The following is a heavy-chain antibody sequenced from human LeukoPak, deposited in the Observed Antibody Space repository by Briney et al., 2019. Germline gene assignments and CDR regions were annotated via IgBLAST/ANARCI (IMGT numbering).Heavy chain of an antibody. CDR2: IYSSGST. J-gene: IGHJ3*02. V-gene: IGHV4-38-2*02. CDR1: GYSISTGYY. CDR3: ARGGSYLSAFDI. D-gene: IGHD1-26*01. Sequence: PSETLSLTCTVSGYSISTGYYWGWIRQPPGKGLEWIGRIYSSGSTNYNPSLKSRVTISVDTSKNQFSLKLSSVTAADTAVYYCARGGSYLSAFDIWGQGTMVTVSS.